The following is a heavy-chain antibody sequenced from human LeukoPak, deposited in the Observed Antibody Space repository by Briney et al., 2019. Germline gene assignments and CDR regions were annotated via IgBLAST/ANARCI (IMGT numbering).Heavy chain of an antibody. Sequence: SETLSLTCAVYGGSFSVYYWSWIRQPPGKGLEWIGEINHSGSTNYNPSLKSRVTISVDTSKNQFSLKLSSVTAADRAVYYCARGGHDYAKFDYWGQGTLVTVSS. D-gene: IGHD3-16*01. CDR3: ARGGHDYAKFDY. V-gene: IGHV4-34*01. CDR2: INHSGST. CDR1: GGSFSVYY. J-gene: IGHJ4*02.